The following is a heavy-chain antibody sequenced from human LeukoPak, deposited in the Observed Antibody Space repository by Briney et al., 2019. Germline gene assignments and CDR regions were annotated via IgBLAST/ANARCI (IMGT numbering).Heavy chain of an antibody. CDR1: GGTFSSYA. Sequence: SVKVSCKASGGTFSSYAISWVRQVPGQGLEWMGGIIPIFGTANYAQKFQGRVMITADESTSTAYMELSSLRSEDTAVYYCARASAAGTFSHFQHWGQGTLVTVSS. V-gene: IGHV1-69*13. D-gene: IGHD6-13*01. CDR3: ARASAAGTFSHFQH. CDR2: IIPIFGTA. J-gene: IGHJ1*01.